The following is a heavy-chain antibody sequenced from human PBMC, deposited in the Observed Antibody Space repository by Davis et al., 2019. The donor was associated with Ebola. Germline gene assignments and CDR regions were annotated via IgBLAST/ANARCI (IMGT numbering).Heavy chain of an antibody. D-gene: IGHD1-20*01. CDR2: IYTGDSAT. CDR3: ATLRRTITGMDDGFDI. J-gene: IGHJ3*02. Sequence: GESLKISCKGSGYSFTTYWIAWVRQMPGKGLELMGIIYTGDSATRYSPSFRGQVTISADKSIKTAFLQWSSLKASDTAIYYCATLRRTITGMDDGFDIWGQGTMVTVSS. CDR1: GYSFTTYW. V-gene: IGHV5-51*01.